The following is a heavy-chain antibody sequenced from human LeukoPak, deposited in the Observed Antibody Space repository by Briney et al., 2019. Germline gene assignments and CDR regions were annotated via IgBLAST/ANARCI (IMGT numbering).Heavy chain of an antibody. D-gene: IGHD5-18*01. CDR3: ARANTAMVTGYDAFDI. CDR2: INWNGGST. Sequence: GGSLRLSCAASGFTFDDYGMSWVRQAPGKGLEWVSGINWNGGSTGYADSVKGRFTISRDNAKNSLYLQMNCLRAEDTALYYCARANTAMVTGYDAFDIWGQGTMVTVSS. V-gene: IGHV3-20*04. J-gene: IGHJ3*02. CDR1: GFTFDDYG.